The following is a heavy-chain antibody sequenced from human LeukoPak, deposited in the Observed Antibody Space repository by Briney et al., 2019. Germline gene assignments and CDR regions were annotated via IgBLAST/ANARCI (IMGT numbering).Heavy chain of an antibody. CDR1: GFTFSSYG. Sequence: PGGSLRLSCAASGFTFSSYGMHWDRLAPGKGLEWVAVIWYDGSNKYYADSVKGRFTISRDNSKNTLYLQMNSLRAEDTAVYYCARDGGSGSYYTHYYGMDVWGKGTTVTVSS. V-gene: IGHV3-33*01. J-gene: IGHJ6*04. CDR2: IWYDGSNK. D-gene: IGHD3-10*01. CDR3: ARDGGSGSYYTHYYGMDV.